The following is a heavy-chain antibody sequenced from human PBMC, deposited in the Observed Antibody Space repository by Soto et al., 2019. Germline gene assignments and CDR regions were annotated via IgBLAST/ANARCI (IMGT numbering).Heavy chain of an antibody. Sequence: ASVNCYVNASGFTFTSATFQWVRQARGQLLDCIGWIAVGSGYTNYAQIFQDRVTLTRDMSTATTYMELSRLTSEDTAIYYCAADAPAWHQMVPSAYWGQGALVTVSS. D-gene: IGHD2-8*01. CDR3: AADAPAWHQMVPSAY. CDR2: IAVGSGYT. V-gene: IGHV1-58*01. J-gene: IGHJ4*02. CDR1: GFTFTSAT.